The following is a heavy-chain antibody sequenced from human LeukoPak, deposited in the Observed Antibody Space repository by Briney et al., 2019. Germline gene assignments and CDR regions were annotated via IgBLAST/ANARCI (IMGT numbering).Heavy chain of an antibody. Sequence: PSETLSLTCAVYGGSFSGYYWSWIRQPPGKGLEWIGEINHSGSTNYNPSLKSRVTISVDTSKNQFSLKLSSVTAADTAVYYCARILNWVTTDAYWGQGTLVTVSS. J-gene: IGHJ4*02. CDR1: GGSFSGYY. CDR3: ARILNWVTTDAY. V-gene: IGHV4-34*01. D-gene: IGHD4-17*01. CDR2: INHSGST.